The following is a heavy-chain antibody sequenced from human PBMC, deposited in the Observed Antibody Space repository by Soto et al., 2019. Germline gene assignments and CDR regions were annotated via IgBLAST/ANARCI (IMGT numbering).Heavy chain of an antibody. CDR3: ARYQRQWELLPIDY. Sequence: QVQLVESGGGVVQPGRSLRLSCAASGFTFSSYAMHWVRQAPGKGLEWVAVISYDGSNKYYADSVKGRFTISRDNSKNTLYLQMNSLRAEDTAVYYCARYQRQWELLPIDYWGQGTLVTVSS. CDR1: GFTFSSYA. D-gene: IGHD1-26*01. J-gene: IGHJ4*02. CDR2: ISYDGSNK. V-gene: IGHV3-30-3*01.